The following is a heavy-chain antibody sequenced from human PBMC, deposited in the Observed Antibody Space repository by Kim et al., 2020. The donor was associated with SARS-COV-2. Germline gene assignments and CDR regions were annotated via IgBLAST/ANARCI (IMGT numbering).Heavy chain of an antibody. J-gene: IGHJ4*02. CDR3: VSRGSWYADFDY. D-gene: IGHD6-13*01. V-gene: IGHV3-74*01. Sequence: SYADSVKGRFTISRDNAKNTLYLQMNSLRAEDTAVYYCVSRGSWYADFDYWGQGTLVTVSS.